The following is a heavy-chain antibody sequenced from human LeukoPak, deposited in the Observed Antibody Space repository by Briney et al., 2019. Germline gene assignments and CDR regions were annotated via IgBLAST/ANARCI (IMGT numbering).Heavy chain of an antibody. D-gene: IGHD2-2*01. CDR3: ARRGRGSSIVVVPAAKKGTWFDP. Sequence: SETLSLTCAVYGGSFSGYYWSWIRQPPGKGLEWIGEINHSGSTNYNPSLKSRVTISVDTSKNQFSLKLSSVTAADTAVCYCARRGRGSSIVVVPAAKKGTWFDPWGQGTLVTVSS. CDR1: GGSFSGYY. CDR2: INHSGST. J-gene: IGHJ5*02. V-gene: IGHV4-34*01.